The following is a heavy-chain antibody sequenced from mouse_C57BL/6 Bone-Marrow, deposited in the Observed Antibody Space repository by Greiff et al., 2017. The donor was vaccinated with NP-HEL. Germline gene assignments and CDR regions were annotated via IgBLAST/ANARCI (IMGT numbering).Heavy chain of an antibody. J-gene: IGHJ2*01. CDR2: IYPKSGNT. Sequence: QVQLQQSGAELARPGASVKLSCKASGYTFTSYGISWAKQRTGQGLEWIGEIYPKSGNTYYNEKFKGKATLTADKSSSTAYMELRSLTSEDSAVYFCARVRGYARYYFDYWGQGTTLTVSS. CDR1: GYTFTSYG. D-gene: IGHD2-2*01. CDR3: ARVRGYARYYFDY. V-gene: IGHV1-81*01.